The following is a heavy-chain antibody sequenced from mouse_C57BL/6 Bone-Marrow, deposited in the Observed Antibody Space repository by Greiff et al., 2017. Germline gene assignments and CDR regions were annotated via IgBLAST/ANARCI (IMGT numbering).Heavy chain of an antibody. CDR1: GYTFTSYW. J-gene: IGHJ1*03. D-gene: IGHD1-1*01. CDR2: IYPGNSDT. Sequence: VQLQQSGTVLARPGASVKMSCKTSGYTFTSYWMHWVKQRPGQGLEWLGAIYPGNSDTSYNQKFKGKAKLTAVTSASTAYMELSSLTNEDSAVYYCTSTVVATKWYFDVWGTGTTVTVSS. CDR3: TSTVVATKWYFDV. V-gene: IGHV1-5*01.